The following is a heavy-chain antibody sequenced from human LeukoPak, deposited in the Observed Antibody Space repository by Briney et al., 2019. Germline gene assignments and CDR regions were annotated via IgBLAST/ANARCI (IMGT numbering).Heavy chain of an antibody. J-gene: IGHJ6*02. V-gene: IGHV6-1*01. CDR1: GDSFSSNSAA. D-gene: IGHD1-26*01. CDR2: TYYRYKLYN. Sequence: SQTLSLTCAISGDSFSSNSAAWNWLRQSPSRGLEWLGSTYYRYKLYNDYAVSVKSLITINPDTSKNQFSLQLNSVTPEDTAVYYCARANSGSYRDGRDGWGQGATVTVSS. CDR3: ARANSGSYRDGRDG.